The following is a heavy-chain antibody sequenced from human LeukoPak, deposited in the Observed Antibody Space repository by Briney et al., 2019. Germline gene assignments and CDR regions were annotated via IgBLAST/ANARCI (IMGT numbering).Heavy chain of an antibody. Sequence: GGSLRLSCAASGFTFSSYEMNWVRQAPGKGLEWVSYISSSGSTIYYADSVKGRLTISRDNAKNSLYLQMNSLRAEDTAVYYCARARGEWPVVFDYWGQGTLVTVSS. J-gene: IGHJ4*02. CDR1: GFTFSSYE. CDR3: ARARGEWPVVFDY. CDR2: ISSSGSTI. D-gene: IGHD6-19*01. V-gene: IGHV3-48*03.